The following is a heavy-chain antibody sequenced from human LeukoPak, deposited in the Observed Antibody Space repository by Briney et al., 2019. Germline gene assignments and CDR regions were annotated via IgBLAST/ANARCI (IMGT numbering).Heavy chain of an antibody. D-gene: IGHD4-17*01. V-gene: IGHV3-30*04. J-gene: IGHJ4*01. CDR2: ISYDGSSK. CDR1: GFTFSTYA. Sequence: GGSLRLSCAASGFTFSTYAMHWVRQAPGKGLEWVAVISYDGSSKYYADSVKGRFTISRDNSKNTLYLQMNSLGVEDTAVYYCAKDERKPVTTTVTTLGNLDYWGQGTLVTVSS. CDR3: AKDERKPVTTTVTTLGNLDY.